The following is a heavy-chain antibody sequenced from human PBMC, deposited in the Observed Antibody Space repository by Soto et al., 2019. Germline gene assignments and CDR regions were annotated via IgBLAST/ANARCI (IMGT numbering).Heavy chain of an antibody. Sequence: PSETLSLTCIVSGASISNYFWSWIRQPPGKGLEWIGSLHYNGNTNYNPSLNRRVTISVDTSKSRFSLKLSSVTAADTAVHYCVRHDWETVDLNYYIDVWGKGTTVTVSS. CDR1: GASISNYF. CDR3: VRHDWETVDLNYYIDV. J-gene: IGHJ6*03. D-gene: IGHD3-9*01. CDR2: LHYNGNT. V-gene: IGHV4-59*08.